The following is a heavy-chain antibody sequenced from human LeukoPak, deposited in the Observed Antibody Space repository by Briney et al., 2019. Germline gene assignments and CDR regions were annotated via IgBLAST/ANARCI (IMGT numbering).Heavy chain of an antibody. V-gene: IGHV3-43*02. D-gene: IGHD5-18*01. CDR2: ISGDGDHT. Sequence: PGGALRLSCAASGFTFYDYAMFWVRQAPGKGVEWVSLISGDGDHTFYADSVKGRFSISRDNSKKSLFLQMNSLRTEDTALYYCARDGDSYGYSDYWGQGTPVTVSS. J-gene: IGHJ4*02. CDR3: ARDGDSYGYSDY. CDR1: GFTFYDYA.